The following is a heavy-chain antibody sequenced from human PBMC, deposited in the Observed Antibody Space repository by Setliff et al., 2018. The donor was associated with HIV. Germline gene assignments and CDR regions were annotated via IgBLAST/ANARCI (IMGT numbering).Heavy chain of an antibody. D-gene: IGHD3-9*01. CDR1: GGSISSCY. V-gene: IGHV4-59*08. J-gene: IGHJ6*03. CDR3: ARGVRGYGEIRYFFYYYYMDV. CDR2: IYYSGST. Sequence: SETLSLTCTVSGGSISSCYWSWIRQPPGKGLEWIGYIYYSGSTNYNPSLKSRVTISVDTSKNQFSLKLSSVTAADTAVYYCARGVRGYGEIRYFFYYYYMDVWGKGTTVTVSS.